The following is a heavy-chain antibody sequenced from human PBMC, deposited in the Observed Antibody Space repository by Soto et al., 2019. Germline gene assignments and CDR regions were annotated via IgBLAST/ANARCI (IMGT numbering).Heavy chain of an antibody. CDR3: ATDHQWLGDYYYGMDV. CDR2: FDPESGEA. CDR1: GYTLIELS. V-gene: IGHV1-24*01. J-gene: IGHJ6*02. D-gene: IGHD6-19*01. Sequence: ASVKVSCKVSGYTLIELSMHWVRQAPGKGLEWMARFDPESGEAIYAQKFQGRVTMTEDTSTDTAYMELSGLRSEDTAVYYCATDHQWLGDYYYGMDVWGQGTTVTVSS.